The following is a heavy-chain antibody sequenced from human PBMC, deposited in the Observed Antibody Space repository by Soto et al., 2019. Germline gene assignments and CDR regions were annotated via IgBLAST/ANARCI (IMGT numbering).Heavy chain of an antibody. CDR1: GFTLRSYG. D-gene: IGHD3-10*01. J-gene: IGHJ6*02. Sequence: QVQLVESGGGVVQPGRSLRLSCVASGFTLRSYGMHWVRQAPGKGLEWVAVISYDGSNKFYADSVKGRFPVSRDNSKTTRYLPMNSLSPEDTAVYSCVKPTEFLLPASGMDVWGQGTTVTVSS. V-gene: IGHV3-30*18. CDR2: ISYDGSNK. CDR3: VKPTEFLLPASGMDV.